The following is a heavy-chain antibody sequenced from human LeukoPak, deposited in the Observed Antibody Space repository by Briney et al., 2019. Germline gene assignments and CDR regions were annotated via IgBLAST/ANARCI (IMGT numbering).Heavy chain of an antibody. V-gene: IGHV3-64*01. CDR3: ARISRSHDYDY. Sequence: GGSLRLSCAASGFNLSSYSMHCVRQAPGKGLEYVSAISSYGGSTYYANSVKDRFTISRDNSKNTVYLQMGSLRTEDMAVYYCARISRSHDYDYWGQGTLVTVSS. CDR2: ISSYGGST. J-gene: IGHJ4*02. D-gene: IGHD6-6*01. CDR1: GFNLSSYS.